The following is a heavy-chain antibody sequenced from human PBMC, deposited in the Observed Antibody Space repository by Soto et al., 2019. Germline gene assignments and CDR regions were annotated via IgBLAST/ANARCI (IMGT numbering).Heavy chain of an antibody. Sequence: SGPTLVNPTQTLTLTCTFSGFSLSTSGVGVGWIRQPPGKALEWLALIYWDDDKRYSPSLKSRLTITKDTSKNQVVLTMTNMDPVDTATYYCAHRRTVTTHYRDYYYYMDVWGKGTTVTVSS. CDR2: IYWDDDK. D-gene: IGHD4-17*01. CDR1: GFSLSTSGVG. CDR3: AHRRTVTTHYRDYYYYMDV. V-gene: IGHV2-5*02. J-gene: IGHJ6*03.